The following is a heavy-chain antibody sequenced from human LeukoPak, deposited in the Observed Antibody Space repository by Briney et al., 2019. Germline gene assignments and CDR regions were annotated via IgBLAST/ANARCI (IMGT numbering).Heavy chain of an antibody. Sequence: GVSLTLSCAASGFTVSIYYMSCVRQAPGKGLEWVSVIYSGGSTYDADSVKGRFTISRDNSKNTLYLQMNSLRAEDTAVYYCARGGSGSGSYPPYYYGMDVWGQGTTVTVSS. D-gene: IGHD3-10*01. V-gene: IGHV3-53*01. CDR2: IYSGGST. CDR3: ARGGSGSGSYPPYYYGMDV. CDR1: GFTVSIYY. J-gene: IGHJ6*02.